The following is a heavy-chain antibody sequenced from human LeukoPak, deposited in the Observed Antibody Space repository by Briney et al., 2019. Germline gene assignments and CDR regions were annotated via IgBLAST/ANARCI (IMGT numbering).Heavy chain of an antibody. CDR2: INPNSGGT. CDR3: ARVRDGYNDAYDI. J-gene: IGHJ3*02. CDR1: GYTFTGYY. D-gene: IGHD5-24*01. V-gene: IGHV1-2*02. Sequence: ASVKVSCRASGYTFTGYYMHWVRQAPGQGLEWMGWINPNSGGTNYAQKFQGRVTMTRDTSISTAYMELSSLRSEDTAVYYCARVRDGYNDAYDIWGQGTMVTVTS.